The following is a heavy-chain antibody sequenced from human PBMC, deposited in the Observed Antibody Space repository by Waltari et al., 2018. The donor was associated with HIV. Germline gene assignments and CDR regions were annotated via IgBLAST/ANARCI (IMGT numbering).Heavy chain of an antibody. J-gene: IGHJ6*02. CDR1: GSTFTSYD. CDR3: ARGPRRRWDYYYYGMDV. CDR2: MNPNSGNT. V-gene: IGHV1-8*01. Sequence: QVQLVQSGAEVKKPGASVKVSCKASGSTFTSYDINWVRPATGQGLEWMGWMNPNSGNTGYAQKFQGRVTMTRNTSISTAYMELSSLRSEDTAVYYCARGPRRRWDYYYYGMDVWGQGTTVTVSS.